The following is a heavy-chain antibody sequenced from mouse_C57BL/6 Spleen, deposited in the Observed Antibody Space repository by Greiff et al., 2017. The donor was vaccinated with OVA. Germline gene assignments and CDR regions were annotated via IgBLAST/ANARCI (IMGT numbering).Heavy chain of an antibody. D-gene: IGHD2-3*01. CDR2: IDPSDSYT. J-gene: IGHJ3*01. CDR3: ARDLSGYSFAY. Sequence: QVQLQQPGAELVKPGASVKLSCKASGYTFTSYWMQWVKQRPGPGLEWIGEIDPSDSYTNYNQKFKGKATLTVDTSSSTAYMQLSSLTSEDSAVYYCARDLSGYSFAYWGQGTLVTVSA. CDR1: GYTFTSYW. V-gene: IGHV1-50*01.